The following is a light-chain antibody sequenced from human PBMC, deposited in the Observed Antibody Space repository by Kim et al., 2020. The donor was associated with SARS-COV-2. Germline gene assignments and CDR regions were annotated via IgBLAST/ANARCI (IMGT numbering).Light chain of an antibody. J-gene: IGLJ1*01. V-gene: IGLV3-1*01. CDR1: KLGDKY. CDR3: QAWDSSTFYV. CDR2: QDG. Sequence: SYELTQPPSVSVSPGQTASITCSGDKLGDKYACWYQQKPGQSPVLVIYQDGKRPSGIPERFSGSNSGNTATLTISGTQAMDEADYYCQAWDSSTFYVFGT.